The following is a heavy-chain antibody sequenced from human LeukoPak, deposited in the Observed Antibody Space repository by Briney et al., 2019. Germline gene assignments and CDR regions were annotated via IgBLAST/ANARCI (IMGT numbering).Heavy chain of an antibody. CDR1: GFTFSSYA. Sequence: GGSLRLSCAASGFTFSSYAMSWVRQAPGKGLEWVSAISGSGGSTYYADSVKGRFTISRDNSKNTLYLQMNNLRAEDTAVYYCAKDLMAVAGTALDYWGQGTLVTVSS. J-gene: IGHJ4*02. V-gene: IGHV3-23*01. CDR3: AKDLMAVAGTALDY. D-gene: IGHD6-19*01. CDR2: ISGSGGST.